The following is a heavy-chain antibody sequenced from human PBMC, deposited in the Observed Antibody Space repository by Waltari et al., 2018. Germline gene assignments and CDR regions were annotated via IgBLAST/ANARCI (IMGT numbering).Heavy chain of an antibody. D-gene: IGHD4-17*01. Sequence: EVQLVESGGGLVQPGRSLRRSCTASGFTCGDSAMSWFRQAPGKGLECVSVISSGGSTNYIAAVRGRFTISRDSSKNTLYLQMISLRAEDTAVYYWAKVDYVGLNTYGGQGTLVTVAS. CDR2: ISSGGST. CDR3: AKVDYVGLNTY. CDR1: GFTCGDSA. J-gene: IGHJ4*02. V-gene: IGHV3-23*03.